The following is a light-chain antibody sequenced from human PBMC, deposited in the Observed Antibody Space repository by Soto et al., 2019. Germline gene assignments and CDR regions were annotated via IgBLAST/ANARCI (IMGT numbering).Light chain of an antibody. Sequence: QSALTQPASVSGSPGQSITISCTGTSSDVGGYNYVSWFQQRPGKAPKLMIYAVSNRPSGVSNRFSGSKSGNTASLTISGLQAEDEADYYCSSYTSSTTPYVFGTGTKPPS. J-gene: IGLJ1*01. V-gene: IGLV2-14*01. CDR1: SSDVGGYNY. CDR3: SSYTSSTTPYV. CDR2: AVS.